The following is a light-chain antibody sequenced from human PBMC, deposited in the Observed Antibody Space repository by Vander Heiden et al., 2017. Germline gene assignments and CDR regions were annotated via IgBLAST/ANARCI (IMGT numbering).Light chain of an antibody. CDR1: SSNIGSGYD. CDR2: GNN. J-gene: IGLJ3*02. Sequence: QSVLTQPPSVSGAPGQRVTISCTGSSSNIGSGYDVHWYRQVPGTAPSLLIYGNNNRPSGVPDRFSGSKSGTSASLAITGLQAEDEADYYCQSYDTSMSTSNWVFGGGTKLTVL. CDR3: QSYDTSMSTSNWV. V-gene: IGLV1-40*01.